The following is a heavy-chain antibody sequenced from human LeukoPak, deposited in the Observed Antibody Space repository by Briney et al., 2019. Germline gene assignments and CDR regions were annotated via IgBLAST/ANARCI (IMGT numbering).Heavy chain of an antibody. D-gene: IGHD6-19*01. CDR1: GFTFSSYS. CDR3: AREWLVDY. Sequence: GGSLRLSCAASGFTFSSYSMNWVRQAPGKGLEWVSSISSSGSYIYYADSVKGRFTISRDNAKNSLSLQMNSLKAEDTAVYYCAREWLVDYWGQGTLVTVSS. CDR2: ISSSGSYI. J-gene: IGHJ4*02. V-gene: IGHV3-21*01.